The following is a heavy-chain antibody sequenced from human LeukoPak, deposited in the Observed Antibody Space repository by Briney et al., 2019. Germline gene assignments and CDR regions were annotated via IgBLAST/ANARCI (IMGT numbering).Heavy chain of an antibody. D-gene: IGHD2-15*01. CDR3: ARGGYCSGGSCRNFYY. CDR1: GGSFSGYY. V-gene: IGHV4-34*01. Sequence: SETLSLTCAVYGGSFSGYYWSWIRQPPGKGLEWIGEINHSGSTNYNPSLKSRVTISVDTSKNQFSLKLSSVTAADTAVYYCARGGYCSGGSCRNFYYWGQGTLVTVS. J-gene: IGHJ4*02. CDR2: INHSGST.